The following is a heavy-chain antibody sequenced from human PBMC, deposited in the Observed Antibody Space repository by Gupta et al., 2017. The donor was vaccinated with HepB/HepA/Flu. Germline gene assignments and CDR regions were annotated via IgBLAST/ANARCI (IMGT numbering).Heavy chain of an antibody. CDR3: ATSLASGSYYGWFDY. CDR1: GYSFTSYY. Sequence: QVQLVQSGAEVKKAGASVKVSCKASGYSFTSYYMHWVRQAPGQGLEWMGIINPSGDSTNYARKFQGRVTMTRDTSTSTVSMKLSSLRSDDTAVYYCATSLASGSYYGWFDYWGQGTLVTVSS. CDR2: INPSGDST. D-gene: IGHD1-26*01. J-gene: IGHJ4*02. V-gene: IGHV1-46*01.